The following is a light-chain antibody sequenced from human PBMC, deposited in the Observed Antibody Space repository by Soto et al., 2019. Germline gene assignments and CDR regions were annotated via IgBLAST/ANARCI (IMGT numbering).Light chain of an antibody. Sequence: QSALTQPASVSGSPGQSITISSTGTSSDVGGYNYVSWYQQHPGKAPKLMIYDVSNRPSGVSNRFSGSKSGNTASLTISGLLAEDEADYYCSSYTSSSTVVFGGGTKLTVL. V-gene: IGLV2-14*03. CDR1: SSDVGGYNY. CDR2: DVS. CDR3: SSYTSSSTVV. J-gene: IGLJ2*01.